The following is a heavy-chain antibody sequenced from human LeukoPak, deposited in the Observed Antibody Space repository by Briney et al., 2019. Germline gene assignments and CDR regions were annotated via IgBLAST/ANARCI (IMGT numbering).Heavy chain of an antibody. D-gene: IGHD2-8*02. Sequence: SETLSLTCTVSGYSISSAYYWGWIRQSPGKGLEWIGSFHYSGSTSYNPSLKSRVTISVDSSKNQFSLRLSSVAAADTAVYYCARGFWSRYYDYWGQGTLVTVSS. J-gene: IGHJ4*02. CDR2: FHYSGST. V-gene: IGHV4-38-2*02. CDR1: GYSISSAYY. CDR3: ARGFWSRYYDY.